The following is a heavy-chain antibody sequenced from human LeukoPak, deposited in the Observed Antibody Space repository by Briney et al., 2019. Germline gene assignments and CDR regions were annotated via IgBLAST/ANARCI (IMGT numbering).Heavy chain of an antibody. Sequence: SQTLSLTRTVFGGSISSGSYHWTWIRQPAGKGLEWIGRIYNSETTSYNPYLSSRVTMSLDTSKNQFTLRLSSVSPADTAMYYCGTEKYDESVYYFDNWGQGALVTVSS. V-gene: IGHV4-61*02. CDR3: GTEKYDESVYYFDN. J-gene: IGHJ4*02. CDR1: GGSISSGSYH. CDR2: IYNSETT. D-gene: IGHD3-16*01.